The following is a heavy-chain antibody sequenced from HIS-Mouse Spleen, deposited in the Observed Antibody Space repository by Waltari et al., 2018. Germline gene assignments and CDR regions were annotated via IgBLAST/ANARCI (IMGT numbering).Heavy chain of an antibody. CDR2: ISYDGSNK. CDR3: AKEYSSRHNWFDP. J-gene: IGHJ5*02. V-gene: IGHV3-30*18. Sequence: QVQLVESGGGVVQPGRSLRLSCAASGSTCSSYGRHWVRQVPGKGLEWVAVISYDGSNKYYAESVKGRFTISRDNSKNTLYLQMNSLRAEDTAVYYCAKEYSSRHNWFDPWGQGTLVTVSS. CDR1: GSTCSSYG. D-gene: IGHD6-13*01.